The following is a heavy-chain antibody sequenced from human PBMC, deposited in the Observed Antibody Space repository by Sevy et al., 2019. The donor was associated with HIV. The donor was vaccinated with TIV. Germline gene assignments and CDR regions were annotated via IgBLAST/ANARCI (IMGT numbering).Heavy chain of an antibody. D-gene: IGHD1-26*01. V-gene: IGHV3-49*04. J-gene: IGHJ4*02. Sequence: GGSLRLSCTASGFIFGDYGMSWVRQAPGKGLEWIAFFKSKITGGTTENAASVKGRFTISRDDSKNIVYLQMSNLKTEDTAVYYCTRWSGSQSIFDYWGQGTLVTVSS. CDR1: GFIFGDYG. CDR3: TRWSGSQSIFDY. CDR2: FKSKITGGTT.